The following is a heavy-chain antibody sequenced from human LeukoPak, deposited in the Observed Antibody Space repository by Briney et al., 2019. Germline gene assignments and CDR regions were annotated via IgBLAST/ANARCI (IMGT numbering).Heavy chain of an antibody. J-gene: IGHJ4*02. CDR1: GYTFTSYD. V-gene: IGHV1-8*01. Sequence: ASVKVSCKASGYTFTSYDINWVRQATGQGLEWMGWMNPNSGNTGYAQKFQGRVTMTRNTSISTAYMELSSLRSEDTAVYYCARVSPGSSGYYFGNWGQGTLDTVSS. CDR2: MNPNSGNT. D-gene: IGHD3-22*01. CDR3: ARVSPGSSGYYFGN.